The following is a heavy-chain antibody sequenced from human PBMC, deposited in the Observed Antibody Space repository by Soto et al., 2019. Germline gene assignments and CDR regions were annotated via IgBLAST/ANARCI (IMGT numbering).Heavy chain of an antibody. J-gene: IGHJ4*02. D-gene: IGHD2-2*01. Sequence: ILSCAASGFTFNSYAMSWVRQAPGKGLEWVSTFSGNDYTTYYADSVKGRFTISRDNSKNTLYLQMNSLRAEDAAVYYCAKDGGAVPAYFEYWGQGTLVTVSS. CDR3: AKDGGAVPAYFEY. V-gene: IGHV3-23*01. CDR1: GFTFNSYA. CDR2: FSGNDYTT.